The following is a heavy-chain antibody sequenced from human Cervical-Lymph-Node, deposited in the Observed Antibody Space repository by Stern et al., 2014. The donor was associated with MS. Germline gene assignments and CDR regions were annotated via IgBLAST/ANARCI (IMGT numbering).Heavy chain of an antibody. V-gene: IGHV5-51*01. CDR2: IYPGDSDT. J-gene: IGHJ4*02. Sequence: VQLVQSGAEVKKPGQSLTISCKGSGYSFTDYWIGWVRQMPGKGLEWMGSIYPGDSDTTYSTSIEGQVTISADKSSSTASLQWSSLKASDTAIYYCARGIWSFDLWGQGTLVTVSS. D-gene: IGHD2-15*01. CDR1: GYSFTDYW. CDR3: ARGIWSFDL.